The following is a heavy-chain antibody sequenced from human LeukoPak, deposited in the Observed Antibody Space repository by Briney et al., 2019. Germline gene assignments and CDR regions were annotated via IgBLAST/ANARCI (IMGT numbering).Heavy chain of an antibody. J-gene: IGHJ4*02. CDR2: ISSRSSYI. CDR3: VRGQHCGGDCFYFDS. Sequence: GGSLRLSCAASEFTFSNYDMNWVRQAPGKGLEWVSWISSRSSYIYYADSVKGRFTISRDNAKNSLYLQMNSQRAEDTAVYYCVRGQHCGGDCFYFDSWGQGTLVTVSS. CDR1: EFTFSNYD. D-gene: IGHD2-21*01. V-gene: IGHV3-21*06.